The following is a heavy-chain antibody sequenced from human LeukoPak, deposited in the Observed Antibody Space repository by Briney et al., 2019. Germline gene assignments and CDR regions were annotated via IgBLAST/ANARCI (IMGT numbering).Heavy chain of an antibody. Sequence: GESLKISCKGSGYSFTSYWIGWVRQMPGKGLEWMGIIYPGDSDTRYGPSFQGQVTISADKSISTAYLQWSSLEASDTAMYYCARAYIAAAEYYYGMDVWGQGTTVTVSS. CDR2: IYPGDSDT. V-gene: IGHV5-51*01. CDR3: ARAYIAAAEYYYGMDV. D-gene: IGHD6-13*01. J-gene: IGHJ6*02. CDR1: GYSFTSYW.